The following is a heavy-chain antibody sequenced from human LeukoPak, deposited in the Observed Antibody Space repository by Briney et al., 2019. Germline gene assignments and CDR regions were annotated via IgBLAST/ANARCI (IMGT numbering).Heavy chain of an antibody. J-gene: IGHJ5*02. D-gene: IGHD1-14*01. CDR3: ASSLNRDFGWLDP. V-gene: IGHV3-48*03. CDR1: GFTFSGYE. Sequence: GGSLRLSCAASGFTFSGYEMNWVRQAPGKGLEWVSYISTSGSTVYYADSVEGRFTISRDNAKNSLYLQMNSLRAEDTAVYYCASSLNRDFGWLDPWGQGTLVTVSS. CDR2: ISTSGSTV.